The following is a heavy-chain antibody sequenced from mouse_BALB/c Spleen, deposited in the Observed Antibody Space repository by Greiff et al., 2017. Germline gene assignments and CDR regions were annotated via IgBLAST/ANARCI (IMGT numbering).Heavy chain of an antibody. CDR1: GFSLTSYG. CDR2: IWAGGST. Sequence: VKLQESGPGLVAPSQSLSITCTVSGFSLTSYGVHWVRQPPGKGLEWLGVIWAGGSTNYNSALMSRLSISKDNSKSQVFLKMNSLQTDDTAMYYCARYGNNWYFDVWGAGTTVTVSS. V-gene: IGHV2-9*02. D-gene: IGHD2-1*01. J-gene: IGHJ1*01. CDR3: ARYGNNWYFDV.